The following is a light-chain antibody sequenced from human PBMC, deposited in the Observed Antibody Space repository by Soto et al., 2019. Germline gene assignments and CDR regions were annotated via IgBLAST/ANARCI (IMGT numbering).Light chain of an antibody. CDR2: DAS. CDR1: QTISSN. Sequence: EMVMTQSPATLSVSPGERATLSCRASQTISSNLAWYQQTPGQAPRLLIYDASTRATGIPARFSGSGSGTEFTLTISSLQSEDFAVYYCQQRSNFGQGTRLEI. J-gene: IGKJ5*01. CDR3: QQRSN. V-gene: IGKV3-15*01.